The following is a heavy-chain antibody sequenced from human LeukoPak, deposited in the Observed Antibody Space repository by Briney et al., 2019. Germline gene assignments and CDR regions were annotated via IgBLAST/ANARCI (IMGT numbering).Heavy chain of an antibody. Sequence: GGSLRLSCAASGFTFSRIAMTWVRQAPGKGLEWVSTIRSNGDTAYNADSVRGRFAISRDNSKNALFLQMNSLRVEDTAIYYCAKGQELNDGVFDSWGQGTLVTVSS. V-gene: IGHV3-23*01. CDR2: IRSNGDTA. J-gene: IGHJ4*02. CDR3: AKGQELNDGVFDS. D-gene: IGHD1-1*01. CDR1: GFTFSRIA.